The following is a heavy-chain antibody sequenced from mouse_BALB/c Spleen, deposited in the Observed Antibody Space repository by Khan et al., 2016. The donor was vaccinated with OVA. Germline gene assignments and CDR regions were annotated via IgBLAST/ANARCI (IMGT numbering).Heavy chain of an antibody. V-gene: IGHV1-31*01. CDR1: GYSFTSYY. CDR2: IDPFNGDT. CDR3: ARGTFAY. Sequence: VQLQQSGPELMKPGASVKISCKASGYSFTSYYMHWMKQSHGKSLGWIGYIDPFNGDTDYNQKFKGKATLTVDKSSSTAYMHLSSLTSEDSAVYYCARGTFAYWGQGTLVTVSA. D-gene: IGHD3-3*01. J-gene: IGHJ3*01.